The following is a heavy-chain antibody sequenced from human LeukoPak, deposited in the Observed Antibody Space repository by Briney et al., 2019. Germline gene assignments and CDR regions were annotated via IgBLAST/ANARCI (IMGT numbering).Heavy chain of an antibody. CDR2: IYYSGST. CDR1: GGSISSYY. Sequence: PSETLSLTCTVSGGSISSYYWSWIRQPPGKGLEWIGYIYYSGSTNYNPSLKSRVTISVDTSKNQFSLKLSSVTAADTAVYYCARGLRGDGYNHYYYYYMDVWGKGTTVTVSS. CDR3: ARGLRGDGYNHYYYYYMDV. J-gene: IGHJ6*03. D-gene: IGHD5-24*01. V-gene: IGHV4-59*01.